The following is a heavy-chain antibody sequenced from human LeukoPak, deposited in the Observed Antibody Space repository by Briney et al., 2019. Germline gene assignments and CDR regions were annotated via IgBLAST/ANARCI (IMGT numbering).Heavy chain of an antibody. CDR1: GYTFTSYG. CDR3: ARRGSWNDFDY. D-gene: IGHD1-1*01. CDR2: INSYNGNT. J-gene: IGHJ4*02. Sequence: ASVKVFCKASGYTFTSYGFTWVRQAPGQGLEWMGWINSYNGNTQYAPKFKGRVTTTIDTSTSTAYMKLRSLRSDDTAVYYCARRGSWNDFDYWGQGTLVIVSS. V-gene: IGHV1-18*01.